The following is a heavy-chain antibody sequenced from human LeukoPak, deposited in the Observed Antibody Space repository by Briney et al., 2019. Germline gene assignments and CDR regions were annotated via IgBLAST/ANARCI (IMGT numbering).Heavy chain of an antibody. CDR1: GFSFSAYG. D-gene: IGHD6-19*01. CDR3: ARLKQWLYSDGDGT. Sequence: GGSLRLSCAASGFSFSAYGMNWVRQAPGKGREWVSSISISSSYIYYTDSVKGRFTISRDNTKNSLYLQMNTLRAEGTALYYCARLKQWLYSDGDGTWGQGTLVTVSS. V-gene: IGHV3-21*01. CDR2: ISISSSYI. J-gene: IGHJ4*02.